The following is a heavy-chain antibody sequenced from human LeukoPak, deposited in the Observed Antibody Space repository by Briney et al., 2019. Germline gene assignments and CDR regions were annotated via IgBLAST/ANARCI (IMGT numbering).Heavy chain of an antibody. CDR2: IYYSGST. Sequence: SETLSLTCTVSGDSVSSGSYYWSWIRQPPGKGLEWIGYIYYSGSTNYNPSLKSRVTISIDTSKNQFSLKLSSVTAADTAVYYCARGAVGGSYVDYWGQGTLVTVSS. CDR1: GDSVSSGSYY. V-gene: IGHV4-61*01. CDR3: ARGAVGGSYVDY. J-gene: IGHJ4*02. D-gene: IGHD1-26*01.